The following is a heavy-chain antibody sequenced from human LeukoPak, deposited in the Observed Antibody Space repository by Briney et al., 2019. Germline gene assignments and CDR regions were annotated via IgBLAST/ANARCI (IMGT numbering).Heavy chain of an antibody. J-gene: IGHJ4*02. CDR3: ARELSSTSDY. Sequence: GGSLRLSCTTSGFTVTNYWMHWVRQAPGKGLEWVSVIYSGGSTYYADSVKGRFTISRDNSKNTLYLQMNSLRAEDTAVYYCARELSSTSDYWGQGTLVTVSS. V-gene: IGHV3-66*01. D-gene: IGHD2-2*01. CDR1: GFTVTNYW. CDR2: IYSGGST.